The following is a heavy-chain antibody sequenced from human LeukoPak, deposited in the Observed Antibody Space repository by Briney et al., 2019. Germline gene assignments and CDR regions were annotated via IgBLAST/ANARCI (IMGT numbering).Heavy chain of an antibody. D-gene: IGHD1-14*01. CDR3: AREVWGPEY. CDR1: GFTFDDYA. V-gene: IGHV3-9*01. J-gene: IGHJ4*02. CDR2: ISWNSANI. Sequence: PGGSLRLSCEASGFTFDDYAMHWVRQAPGKGLEWVSGISWNSANIAYGDSVKGRFTISRDNTKNSVYLQMSSLRAEDTAVYYCAREVWGPEYWGQGTLVTVSS.